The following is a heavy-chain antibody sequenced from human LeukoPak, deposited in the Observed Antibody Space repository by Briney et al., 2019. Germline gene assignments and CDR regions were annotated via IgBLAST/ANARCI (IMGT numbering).Heavy chain of an antibody. CDR1: GSTFSTYA. Sequence: GGSLRLSCAASGSTFSTYAVNWVRQAPGKGLEWVSTISGSGDSTYYADSVKGRFTTSRDSSKDTLYLQMSSVRVDDTAVYYCARGGSGWYGFDYWGQGTLVTVSS. V-gene: IGHV3-23*01. CDR2: ISGSGDST. D-gene: IGHD6-19*01. J-gene: IGHJ4*02. CDR3: ARGGSGWYGFDY.